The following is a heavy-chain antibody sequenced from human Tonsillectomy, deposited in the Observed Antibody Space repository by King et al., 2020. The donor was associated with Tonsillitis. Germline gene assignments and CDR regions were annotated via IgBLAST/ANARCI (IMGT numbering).Heavy chain of an antibody. J-gene: IGHJ4*02. CDR3: ARQGGAPGFFDS. D-gene: IGHD1-26*01. CDR1: GVSISSYY. V-gene: IGHV4-59*08. Sequence: VQLQESGPGLVKPSGTLSLTCTVSGVSISSYYWSWIRQPPGKGLEWIGYIYYSGSTKYNPSLKSRFTISLDTSNNQFSLQLTSVTAADTAGYYCARQGGAPGFFDSWGQGTLVTVSS. CDR2: IYYSGST.